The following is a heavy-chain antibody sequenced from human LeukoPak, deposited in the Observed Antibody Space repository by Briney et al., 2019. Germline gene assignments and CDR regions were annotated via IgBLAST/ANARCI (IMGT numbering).Heavy chain of an antibody. V-gene: IGHV4-34*01. Sequence: SETLSLTCAVYGGSFSGYSWNWIRQPPGEGLEWIGEINHSGSTNYNPSLKSRVTISVDTSKNQFSLNLSSVTAADTAVYYCARVRCSSTSCYVKAFDYWGQGTLVTVSS. CDR3: ARVRCSSTSCYVKAFDY. J-gene: IGHJ4*02. CDR2: INHSGST. D-gene: IGHD2-2*01. CDR1: GGSFSGYS.